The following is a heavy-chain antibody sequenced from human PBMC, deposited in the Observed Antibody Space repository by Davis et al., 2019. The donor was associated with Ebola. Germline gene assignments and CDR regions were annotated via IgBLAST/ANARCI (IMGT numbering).Heavy chain of an antibody. J-gene: IGHJ4*02. CDR2: IRSKANSYAT. CDR3: TATVTTDY. D-gene: IGHD4-17*01. Sequence: GASLKISCAASRFTFSDSAMHWVRQASGRGLEWVGRIRSKANSYATTYAASVKGRFTISRDDSKSTAYLQMNSLKTEDTAVYYCTATVTTDYWGQGTLVTVSS. CDR1: RFTFSDSA. V-gene: IGHV3-73*01.